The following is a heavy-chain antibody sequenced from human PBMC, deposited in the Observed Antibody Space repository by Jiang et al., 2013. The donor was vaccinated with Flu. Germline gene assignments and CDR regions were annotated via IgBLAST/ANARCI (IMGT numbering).Heavy chain of an antibody. CDR1: GDTFTKYW. Sequence: GAEVKKPGESLTISCTSSGDTFTKYWVGWVRQMPGKGLEWMGMIYPDDSDARYSPSFQGQVTLSADKSISAAYLQWTSLKASDAAMYYCARFGSSAFSHYFDLWGRGTLVTVSS. V-gene: IGHV5-51*03. J-gene: IGHJ2*01. CDR3: ARFGSSAFSHYFDL. CDR2: IYPDDSDA. D-gene: IGHD3-16*01.